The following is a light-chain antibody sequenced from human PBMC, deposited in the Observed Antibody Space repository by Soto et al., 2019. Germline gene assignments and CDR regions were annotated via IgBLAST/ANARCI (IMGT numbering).Light chain of an antibody. J-gene: IGKJ1*01. CDR2: GAS. Sequence: EILLTQSPATLSLSPGERATLSFRASQSLNRDLAWYQQKPCQSPRLLIYGASSRATGIPDRLSGSGSGTEFTLTISRMQPEDSAVYYCQQYGSSPTFGQGTKVDIK. CDR1: QSLNRD. V-gene: IGKV3-20*01. CDR3: QQYGSSPT.